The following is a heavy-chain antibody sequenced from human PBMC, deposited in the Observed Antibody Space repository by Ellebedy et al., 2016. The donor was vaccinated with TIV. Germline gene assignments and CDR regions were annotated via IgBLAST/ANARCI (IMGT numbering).Heavy chain of an antibody. D-gene: IGHD4-17*01. J-gene: IGHJ5*02. V-gene: IGHV3-7*01. CDR1: GFSFRSYW. CDR3: ARRGSYGDYAVKVNSWFDP. CDR2: IYQDGSDQ. Sequence: GESLKISCVASGFSFRSYWMSWVRQAPGKGLEWVANIYQDGSDQYYVDSVKGRFTISRDNANNSLFLQMNSLRAEDMAVYYCARRGSYGDYAVKVNSWFDPWGRGTLVTVSS.